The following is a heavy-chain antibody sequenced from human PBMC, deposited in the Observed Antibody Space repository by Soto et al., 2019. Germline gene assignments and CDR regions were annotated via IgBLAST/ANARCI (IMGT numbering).Heavy chain of an antibody. CDR1: GCTFSSYS. J-gene: IGHJ6*02. V-gene: IGHV3-48*02. CDR3: ARDHFYYYYGMDV. CDR2: ISSSSSTI. Sequence: GGSLRVSWAAAGCTFSSYSRNWVRQAPGKGLEWVSYISSSSSTIYYADSVKGRFTISRDNAKNSLYLQMNSLRDEDTAVYYCARDHFYYYYGMDVWGQGTTVTVSS.